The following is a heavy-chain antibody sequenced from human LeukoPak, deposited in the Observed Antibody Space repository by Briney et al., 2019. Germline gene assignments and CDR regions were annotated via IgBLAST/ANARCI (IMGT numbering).Heavy chain of an antibody. V-gene: IGHV3-74*01. D-gene: IGHD3-22*01. J-gene: IGHJ3*01. Sequence: VGSLRLSCAASGFTFSDYWMHWVRQAPGKGVVWVSRINGEGRSTNYADSVKGRFTISRDNARNTLYLQMNSLRAEDTAVYYCARCRGYYDSSGYHISSFDLWGQGTMISVSS. CDR2: INGEGRST. CDR3: ARCRGYYDSSGYHISSFDL. CDR1: GFTFSDYW.